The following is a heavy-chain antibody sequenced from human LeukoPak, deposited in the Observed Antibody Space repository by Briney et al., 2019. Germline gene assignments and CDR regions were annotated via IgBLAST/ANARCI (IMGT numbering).Heavy chain of an antibody. J-gene: IGHJ4*02. CDR3: AKDRTNTGRYYYDSSGYYYPPPNALDY. CDR2: VSGSGGST. D-gene: IGHD3-22*01. Sequence: GGSLRLSCAASGFTFSSYGMRWVRQAPGKGLEWVSGVSGSGGSTYYADSVKGRFTISRDNSKNTLYLQMNSLRAEDTAVYYCAKDRTNTGRYYYDSSGYYYPPPNALDYWGQGTLVTISS. CDR1: GFTFSSYG. V-gene: IGHV3-23*01.